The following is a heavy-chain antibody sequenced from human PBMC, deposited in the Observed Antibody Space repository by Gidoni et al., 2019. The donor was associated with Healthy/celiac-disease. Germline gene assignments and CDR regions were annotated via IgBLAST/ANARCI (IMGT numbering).Heavy chain of an antibody. J-gene: IGHJ4*02. V-gene: IGHV3-23*04. CDR2: ISGSGGST. Sequence: EVQLVESGGGLVQPGGSLRLSCAASGFTFSSSAMSWVRQAPGKGLEWVSAISGSGGSTYYADSVKGRFTISRDNSKNTLYLQMNSLRAEDTAVYYCAKEDSYYDFWSGYPFDYWGQGTLVTVSS. CDR1: GFTFSSSA. CDR3: AKEDSYYDFWSGYPFDY. D-gene: IGHD3-3*01.